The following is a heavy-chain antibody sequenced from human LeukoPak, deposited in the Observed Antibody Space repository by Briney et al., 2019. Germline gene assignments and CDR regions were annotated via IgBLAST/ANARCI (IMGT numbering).Heavy chain of an antibody. V-gene: IGHV3-48*03. Sequence: PGGSLRLSCAASGFTFSSYEMNWVRQAPGKGLEWVSYISSSGSTIYYADSVKGRFTISRDNAKNSLYLQMNSLRAADTAVYYCAGDPRGYDILTGYYDYYYYYGMDVWGKGTTVTVSS. CDR2: ISSSGSTI. CDR1: GFTFSSYE. J-gene: IGHJ6*04. CDR3: AGDPRGYDILTGYYDYYYYYGMDV. D-gene: IGHD3-9*01.